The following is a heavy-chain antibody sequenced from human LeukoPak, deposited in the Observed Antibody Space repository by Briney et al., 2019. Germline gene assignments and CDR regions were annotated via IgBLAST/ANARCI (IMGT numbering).Heavy chain of an antibody. D-gene: IGHD6-13*01. V-gene: IGHV4-4*02. J-gene: IGHJ4*02. CDR2: IYHSGST. CDR1: GGSISSSNW. CDR3: AKAGHIYSSSWFPLDY. Sequence: SSETLSLTCAVSGGSISSSNWWSWVRQPPGKGLEWIGEIYHSGSTNYNPSLKSRVTISVDKSKNQFSLKLSSVTAADTAVYYCAKAGHIYSSSWFPLDYWGQGTLVTVSS.